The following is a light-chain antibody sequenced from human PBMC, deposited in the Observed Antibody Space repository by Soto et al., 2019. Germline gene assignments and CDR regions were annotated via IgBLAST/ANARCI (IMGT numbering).Light chain of an antibody. Sequence: EIELTQSPATLSVSPGERATLSCRASQTVSSNLAWYQQKPGQSPRLLIYGTSTRATGVPARFSGSGSGTEFTLSISSLQSEDFAVYYCHQYNFWPSFGQGTKVDIK. V-gene: IGKV3-15*01. CDR1: QTVSSN. CDR3: HQYNFWPS. CDR2: GTS. J-gene: IGKJ1*01.